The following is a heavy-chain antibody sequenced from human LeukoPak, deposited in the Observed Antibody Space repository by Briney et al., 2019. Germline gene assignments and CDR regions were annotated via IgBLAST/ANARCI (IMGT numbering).Heavy chain of an antibody. Sequence: VKVSCKASGGTFSSYAISWVRQAPGQGLEWMGGIIPIFGTANYAQKFQGRVTITADESTSTAYMELSSLRSEDTAVYYCARTDIAAAGNWFDSWGQGTLVTVSS. D-gene: IGHD6-13*01. J-gene: IGHJ5*01. CDR3: ARTDIAAAGNWFDS. V-gene: IGHV1-69*01. CDR1: GGTFSSYA. CDR2: IIPIFGTA.